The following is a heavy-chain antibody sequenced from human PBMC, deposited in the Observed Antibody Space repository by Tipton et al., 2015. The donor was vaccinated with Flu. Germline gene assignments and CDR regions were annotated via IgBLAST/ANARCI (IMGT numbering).Heavy chain of an antibody. J-gene: IGHJ4*02. CDR2: IKQGGSEK. V-gene: IGHV3-7*01. CDR1: GFTFNTYW. Sequence: SLRLSCAASGFTFNTYWMSWVRQAPGKGLEWVANIKQGGSEKYYVDSVKGRFTISRDNAKNSLYRQMNSLRAEDTAVYYCARIHYDFWSGYPNGDYWGPGTLVNLSS. CDR3: ARIHYDFWSGYPNGDY. D-gene: IGHD3-3*01.